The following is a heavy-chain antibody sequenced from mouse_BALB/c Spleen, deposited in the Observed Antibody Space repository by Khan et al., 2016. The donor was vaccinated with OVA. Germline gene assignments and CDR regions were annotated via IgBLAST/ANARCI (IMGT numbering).Heavy chain of an antibody. CDR1: GYTFTDYI. CDR2: IYPGSGST. J-gene: IGHJ2*01. D-gene: IGHD1-1*01. CDR3: ARSGYGSLAY. Sequence: QIQLVQSGPVLVKPGASVKMSCMASGYTFTDYIINWVRQRTGQGLEWIGQIYPGSGSTYYNEKFKDKATLTEDKSSHTAYMQLRSLTSDDSAVYFWARSGYGSLAYWGQGTTLTVSS. V-gene: IGHV1-77*01.